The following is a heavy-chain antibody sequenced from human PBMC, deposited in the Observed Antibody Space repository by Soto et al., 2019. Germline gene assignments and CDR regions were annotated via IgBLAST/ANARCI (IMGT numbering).Heavy chain of an antibody. J-gene: IGHJ6*03. CDR1: GFTFSSYA. V-gene: IGHV3-23*01. Sequence: GGSLRLSCAASGFTFSSYAMSWVRQAPGKGLEWVSAISGSGGSTYYADSVKGRFTISRDNSKNTLYLQMNSLRAEDTAVYYCAKDSITIFGVVIRRLRYMDVWGKGTTVTVSS. CDR2: ISGSGGST. CDR3: AKDSITIFGVVIRRLRYMDV. D-gene: IGHD3-3*01.